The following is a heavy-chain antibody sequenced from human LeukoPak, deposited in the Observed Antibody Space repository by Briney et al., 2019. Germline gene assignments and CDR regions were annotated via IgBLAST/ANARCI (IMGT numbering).Heavy chain of an antibody. D-gene: IGHD3-10*01. CDR1: GGSISSSSYY. J-gene: IGHJ4*02. CDR3: ARHNYYGSGSYIDY. Sequence: PSETLSLTCTVSGGSISSSSYYWGWIRQPPGKGLEWIGYIYYSGSTNYNPSLKSRVTISVDTSKNQFSLKLSSVTAADTAVYYCARHNYYGSGSYIDYWGQGTLVTVSS. V-gene: IGHV4-61*05. CDR2: IYYSGST.